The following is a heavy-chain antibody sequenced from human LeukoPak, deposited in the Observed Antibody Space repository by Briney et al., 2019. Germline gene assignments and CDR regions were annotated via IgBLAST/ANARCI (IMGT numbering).Heavy chain of an antibody. Sequence: ASVKVSCKASGYTFTGYYMNWVRQAPGQGLEGIGWINPNSGGTNYAQKFQGRVTITGDTSISTAYMEMSRLRSEDTDLYYCARAYYDSSHPNDAFDIWGQGTMVTVSS. CDR2: INPNSGGT. D-gene: IGHD3-22*01. V-gene: IGHV1-2*02. CDR1: GYTFTGYY. CDR3: ARAYYDSSHPNDAFDI. J-gene: IGHJ3*02.